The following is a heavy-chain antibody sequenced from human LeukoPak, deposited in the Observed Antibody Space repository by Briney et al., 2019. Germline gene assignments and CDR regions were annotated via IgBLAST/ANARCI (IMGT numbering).Heavy chain of an antibody. CDR2: IYYSGST. CDR1: GGSISSYY. D-gene: IGHD6-13*01. J-gene: IGHJ4*02. CDR3: ASVRDPYSSSWYFFDY. V-gene: IGHV4-59*01. Sequence: PSETLSPTCTVSGGSISSYYWSWIRQPPGKGLEWIGYIYYSGSTNYNPSLKSRVTISVDTSKNQFSLKLSSVTAADTAVYYCASVRDPYSSSWYFFDYWGQGTLATVSS.